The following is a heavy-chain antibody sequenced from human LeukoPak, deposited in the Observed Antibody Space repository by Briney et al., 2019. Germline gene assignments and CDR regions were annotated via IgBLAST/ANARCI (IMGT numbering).Heavy chain of an antibody. CDR1: GFTFSSYE. V-gene: IGHV4-39*01. Sequence: GSLRLSCAASGFTFSSYEMNWVRQPPGKGLEWIGSIHYSGTTYYNPSLNSRVTISVDTSKNQFSLKLNSVTAADTAVYSCARRIKVAGTTYYYIDVWGKGTTVTISS. D-gene: IGHD6-19*01. CDR2: IHYSGTT. J-gene: IGHJ6*03. CDR3: ARRIKVAGTTYYYIDV.